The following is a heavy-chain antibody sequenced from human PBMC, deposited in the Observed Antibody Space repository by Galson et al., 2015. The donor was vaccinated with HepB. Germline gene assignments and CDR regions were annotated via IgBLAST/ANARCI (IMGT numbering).Heavy chain of an antibody. Sequence: WVRQAPGKGLEWVSAISGSGGSTYYADSVKGRFTISRDNSKNTLYLQMNSLRAEDTAVYYCAKLKSKLWFGELFASSEDWGQGTLVTVSS. CDR3: AKLKSKLWFGELFASSED. V-gene: IGHV3-23*01. D-gene: IGHD3-10*01. J-gene: IGHJ4*02. CDR2: ISGSGGST.